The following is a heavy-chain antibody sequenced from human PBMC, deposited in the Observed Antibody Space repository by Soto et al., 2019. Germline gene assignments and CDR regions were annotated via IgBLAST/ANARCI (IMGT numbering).Heavy chain of an antibody. Sequence: GRSLRLSGAASGFTFSSYWIHWVRQAPGKGLAWVSRINSDGISTSYADSVKGRFTISRDNAKNTLYLQMNSLRAEDTAVYYCAREGCSGRSGYGTGYFDYCGQGTLVTVYS. CDR3: AREGCSGRSGYGTGYFDY. CDR2: INSDGIST. J-gene: IGHJ4*02. V-gene: IGHV3-74*01. D-gene: IGHD2-15*01. CDR1: GFTFSSYW.